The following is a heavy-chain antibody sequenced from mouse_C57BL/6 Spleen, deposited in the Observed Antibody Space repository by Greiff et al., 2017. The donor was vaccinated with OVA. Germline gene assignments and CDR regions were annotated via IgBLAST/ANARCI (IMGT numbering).Heavy chain of an antibody. V-gene: IGHV3-6*01. CDR3: ASLYYYGSKANY. Sequence: DVKLQESGPGLVKPSQSLSLTCSVTGYSITSGYYWNWIRQFPGNKLEWMGYISYDGSNNYNPSLKNRISITRDTSKNQFFLKLNSVTTEDTATYYCASLYYYGSKANYWGQGTTLTVSS. J-gene: IGHJ2*01. CDR2: ISYDGSN. D-gene: IGHD1-1*01. CDR1: GYSITSGYY.